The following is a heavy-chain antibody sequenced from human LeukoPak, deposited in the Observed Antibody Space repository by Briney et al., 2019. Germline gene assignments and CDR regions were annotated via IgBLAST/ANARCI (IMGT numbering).Heavy chain of an antibody. CDR2: INHSGST. J-gene: IGHJ4*02. Sequence: PSETLSLTCAVYGGSFSGYYWSWIRQPPGKGLEWIGEINHSGSTNYNPSLKSRVTISVDTSKNQFSLKLSSVTAADTAVYYCVRPNVEDSWGQGTLVTVSS. CDR3: VRPNVEDS. CDR1: GGSFSGYY. D-gene: IGHD2-8*01. V-gene: IGHV4-34*01.